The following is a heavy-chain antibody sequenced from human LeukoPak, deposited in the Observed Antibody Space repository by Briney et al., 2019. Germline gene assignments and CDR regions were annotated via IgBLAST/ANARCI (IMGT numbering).Heavy chain of an antibody. CDR1: GFTFSTYA. J-gene: IGHJ4*02. D-gene: IGHD5-18*01. V-gene: IGHV3-23*01. CDR2: ISGSGGST. Sequence: GESLRLSCAASGFTFSTYAMSWVRQAPGRGLEWVSGISGSGGSTFYADSVKGRFTISRDNSKNTLFLQMNSLRAEDTAVYYCARGGGYSYGSFDYWGQGTLVTVSS. CDR3: ARGGGYSYGSFDY.